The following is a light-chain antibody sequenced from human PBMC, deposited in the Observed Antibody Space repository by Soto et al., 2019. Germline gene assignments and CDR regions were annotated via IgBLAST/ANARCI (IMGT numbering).Light chain of an antibody. V-gene: IGKV1-6*01. CDR3: LQDYNYPWT. CDR2: SAS. J-gene: IGKJ1*01. CDR1: QGLGNG. Sequence: ILLTQSPSSLSASVGDRVTITCRASQGLGNGLDWYQQRPGKAPELLIYSASTLQTGVPSRFSGRGSGTDFTLTISSLQPEDFATYYCLQDYNYPWTFGQGTRVEI.